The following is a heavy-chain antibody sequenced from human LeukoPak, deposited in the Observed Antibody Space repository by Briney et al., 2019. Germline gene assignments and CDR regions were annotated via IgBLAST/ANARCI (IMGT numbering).Heavy chain of an antibody. J-gene: IGHJ4*02. CDR2: IYPNTGAT. CDR3: GTLLSNGPFDY. Sequence: ASLKVSCKASGYTFTGYYMHWVRQAPGQGLEWMGWIYPNTGATKYAQKFQGRVTMTRDTSISTAYMELGGLRSDDTAVYYCGTLLSNGPFDYWGQGSLVTVSS. CDR1: GYTFTGYY. V-gene: IGHV1-2*02.